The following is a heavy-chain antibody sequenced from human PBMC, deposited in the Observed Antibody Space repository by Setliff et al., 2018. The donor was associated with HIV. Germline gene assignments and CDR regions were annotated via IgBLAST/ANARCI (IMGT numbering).Heavy chain of an antibody. CDR3: ARDRPPSTVDMLGAFDR. CDR2: IYYTGAT. Sequence: PSETLSLTCTVSRGSISRYYCSWNRQPPGKGMEWVGYIYYTGATKYNPSLKSRVTMSVDTSKNQLSLKVSSLTAADTAVYYCARDRPPSTVDMLGAFDRWGQGTMVTVSS. J-gene: IGHJ3*02. D-gene: IGHD3-9*01. V-gene: IGHV4-59*01. CDR1: RGSISRYY.